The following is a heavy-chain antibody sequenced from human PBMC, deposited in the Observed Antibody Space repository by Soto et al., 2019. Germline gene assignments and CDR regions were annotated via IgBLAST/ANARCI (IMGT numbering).Heavy chain of an antibody. J-gene: IGHJ5*01. Sequence: QVQLVQSGAEVRKPGSSVKVSCKASGGTFSRYAINWVRQAPGQGLEWMGGIIPMFDTTNYAQKFKGRVTITADDSTSTVYMELNTLRSEDAAVYYCARASIHGSSWYFWFDPWGQGTLVTVSS. V-gene: IGHV1-69*01. CDR3: ARASIHGSSWYFWFDP. CDR1: GGTFSRYA. CDR2: IIPMFDTT. D-gene: IGHD6-13*01.